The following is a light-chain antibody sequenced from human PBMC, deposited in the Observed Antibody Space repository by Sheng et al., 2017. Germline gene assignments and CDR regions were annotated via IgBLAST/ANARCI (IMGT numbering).Light chain of an antibody. CDR3: QQYEKWPLN. V-gene: IGKV3-15*01. CDR1: QSVGNK. Sequence: DIVMTQSPATLSLSPGERATLSCRASQSVGNKLAWYQQKPGQPPRLLMYGASARATGIPARFIASGSGTEFTLTISSLQSEDFAVYYCQQYEKWPLNFGGGTKVEIK. J-gene: IGKJ4*01. CDR2: GAS.